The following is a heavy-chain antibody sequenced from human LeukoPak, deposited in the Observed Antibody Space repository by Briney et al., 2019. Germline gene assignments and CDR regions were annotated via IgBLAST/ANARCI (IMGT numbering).Heavy chain of an antibody. CDR3: AKDPYYDFWSGPDY. Sequence: GGSLRLSCAASGFTFSSYGMSWVRQAPGKGLEWVSAISGSGGSTYYADSVKGRFTISRDNSKNTLYLQMNSLRAEDTAVYYCAKDPYYDFWSGPDYWGQGTLVTVSS. D-gene: IGHD3-3*01. CDR2: ISGSGGST. V-gene: IGHV3-23*01. CDR1: GFTFSSYG. J-gene: IGHJ4*02.